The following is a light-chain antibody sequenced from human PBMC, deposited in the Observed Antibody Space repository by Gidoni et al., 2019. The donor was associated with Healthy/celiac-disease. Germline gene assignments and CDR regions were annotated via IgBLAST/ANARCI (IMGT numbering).Light chain of an antibody. Sequence: QSVLTQPPSVSGAPGQMVTISCTGSSSNIGGGYDVHWYQQLPGTAPKLLIYGNSNRPSGVPDRFSGSKSGTSASLAITGLQAEDEADYYCQSYDSSLSGSVFGTGTKVTVL. CDR2: GNS. CDR3: QSYDSSLSGSV. CDR1: SSNIGGGYD. J-gene: IGLJ1*01. V-gene: IGLV1-40*01.